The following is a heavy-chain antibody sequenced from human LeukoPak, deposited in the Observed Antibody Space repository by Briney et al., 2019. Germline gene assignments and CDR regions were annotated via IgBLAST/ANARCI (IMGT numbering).Heavy chain of an antibody. CDR2: ISGSGGST. CDR3: AKYYYDSSGYLLGY. V-gene: IGHV3-23*01. Sequence: GGSLRLSCAASGFTFSSYAMNWVRQAPGKGLEWVSAISGSGGSTYYADSVKGRFTISRDNSKNTLYLQMNSLRAEDTAVYYCAKYYYDSSGYLLGYWGQGTLVTVSS. CDR1: GFTFSSYA. J-gene: IGHJ4*02. D-gene: IGHD3-22*01.